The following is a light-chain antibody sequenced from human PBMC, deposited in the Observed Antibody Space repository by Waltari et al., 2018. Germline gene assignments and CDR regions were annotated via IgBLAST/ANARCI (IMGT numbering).Light chain of an antibody. V-gene: IGKV3D-15*01. CDR1: QSLSSA. CDR2: GTS. Sequence: EIVMTQSQVTLSMSPGESATLSCRASQSLSSAFAWYQQKPGQAPRLLIYGTSTRATGTPARFSGSGSGTEFTLTISSLQSEDFAIYYCQQYNYWPWTFGQGTRVEIK. CDR3: QQYNYWPWT. J-gene: IGKJ1*01.